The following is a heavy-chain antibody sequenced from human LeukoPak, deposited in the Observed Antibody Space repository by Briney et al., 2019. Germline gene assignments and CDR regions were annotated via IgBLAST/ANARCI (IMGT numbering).Heavy chain of an antibody. V-gene: IGHV3-23*01. CDR3: AKSVAVAGYYYYGMDV. J-gene: IGHJ6*02. CDR2: ISGSGGST. CDR1: GFTFSSYA. Sequence: GGSLTLSCAASGFTFSSYAMNWVRQAPGKGLEWVSAISGSGGSTYYADSVKGRFTISRDNSKNTLYLQMNSLRAEDTAVYYCAKSVAVAGYYYYGMDVWGQGTTVTVSS. D-gene: IGHD6-19*01.